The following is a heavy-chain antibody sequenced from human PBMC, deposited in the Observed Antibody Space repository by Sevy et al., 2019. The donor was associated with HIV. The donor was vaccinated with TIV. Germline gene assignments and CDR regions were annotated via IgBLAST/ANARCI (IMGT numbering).Heavy chain of an antibody. Sequence: GESLKISCAASGFTFSAYAMNWVRQAPGKRLEWVSAISGKGRNTHYTDSVEGRFTISRDNSNNTLYLQMNSLRAEDTAVYYCAKTIDSGGGVVPAANYFYYGLDVSGQGTPVTVSS. CDR3: AKTIDSGGGVVPAANYFYYGLDV. CDR1: GFTFSAYA. CDR2: ISGKGRNT. V-gene: IGHV3-23*01. J-gene: IGHJ6*02. D-gene: IGHD2-2*01.